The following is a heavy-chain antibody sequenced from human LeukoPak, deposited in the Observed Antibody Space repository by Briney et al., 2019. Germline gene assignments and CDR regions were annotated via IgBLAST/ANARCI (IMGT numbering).Heavy chain of an antibody. V-gene: IGHV3-48*01. D-gene: IGHD5-18*01. CDR3: DTSYGSRIDFHS. J-gene: IGHJ4*02. CDR2: ISRTSSSI. CDR1: GFTFSTYS. Sequence: GGSLRLSCAASGFTFSTYSMNWVRQAPGKGLEWVSYISRTSSSIYYADSVKGRFTISRDNAKNSLYLQMNTLRAEDTAVYYCDTSYGSRIDFHSWRQGTLVTVSS.